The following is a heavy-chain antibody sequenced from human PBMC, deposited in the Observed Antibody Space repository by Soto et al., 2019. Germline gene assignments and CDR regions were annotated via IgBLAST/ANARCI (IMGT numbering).Heavy chain of an antibody. Sequence: QVHLVQSGAEVKKPGSSVKVSCKASGGSFSNYIFAWVRQAPGQGLEWMGGTIPMFATAQYAQKLQGRVTITADESTSTGYMDLTSLTSDDKAVYYCARGLFGQQWLVGFDTWGQGTLVTVSS. CDR1: GGSFSNYI. V-gene: IGHV1-69*01. J-gene: IGHJ4*02. CDR2: TIPMFATA. CDR3: ARGLFGQQWLVGFDT. D-gene: IGHD6-19*01.